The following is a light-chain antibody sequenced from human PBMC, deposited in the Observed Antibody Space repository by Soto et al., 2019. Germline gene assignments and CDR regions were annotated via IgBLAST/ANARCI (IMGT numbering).Light chain of an antibody. CDR2: GAS. CDR3: QQDCSSPT. Sequence: EIVLTQSPGTLSLSPGERATLSCRASQSVSSSYLAWYQQKPGQAPRLLIYGASSRATGIPDRFSGSGSGTDFTLSISRLEPEDLAVYYCQQDCSSPTFGQGTKVEIK. V-gene: IGKV3-20*01. CDR1: QSVSSSY. J-gene: IGKJ1*01.